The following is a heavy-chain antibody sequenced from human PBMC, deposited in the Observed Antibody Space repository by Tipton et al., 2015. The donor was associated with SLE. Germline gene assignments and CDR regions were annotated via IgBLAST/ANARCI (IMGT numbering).Heavy chain of an antibody. V-gene: IGHV3-23*01. CDR2: ISGSGATT. CDR1: GLKFSNFG. J-gene: IGHJ3*02. Sequence: SLRLSCAASGLKFSNFGMRWVRQAPGKGLECVAIISGSGATTNYAESVKGRFTISRDNSKNSLYLQMNSLRDEDTAVYYCARGKLGWEDAFDIWGQGTMVTVSS. CDR3: ARGKLGWEDAFDI. D-gene: IGHD7-27*01.